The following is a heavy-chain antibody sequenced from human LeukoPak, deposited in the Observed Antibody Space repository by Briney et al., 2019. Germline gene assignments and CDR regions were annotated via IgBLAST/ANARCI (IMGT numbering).Heavy chain of an antibody. V-gene: IGHV1-2*02. J-gene: IGHJ6*03. D-gene: IGHD5-12*01. CDR1: GYTFTGYY. CDR3: VSSGYDIHYYYYMDV. Sequence: ASVKVSCKASGYTFTGYYMHWVRQAPGQGLEWMGWINPNSGGTNYAQKFQGRVTMTRDTSISTAYMELSRLRSDDTAVHYCVSSGYDIHYYYYMDVWGKGTTVTVSS. CDR2: INPNSGGT.